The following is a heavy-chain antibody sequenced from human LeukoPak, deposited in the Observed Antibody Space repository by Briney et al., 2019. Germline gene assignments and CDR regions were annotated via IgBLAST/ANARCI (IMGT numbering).Heavy chain of an antibody. CDR2: IRGSDADT. D-gene: IGHD6-19*01. CDR1: GFTFSSYA. Sequence: GGSLRLSCAASGFTFSSYAMTWVRQAPGKGLEWVSIIRGSDADTYYADSVKGRFTISRDNSKNTLYLQMNSLRVEDTAIYYCVKGWQWLAPWGQGTLVTVSS. V-gene: IGHV3-23*01. CDR3: VKGWQWLAP. J-gene: IGHJ5*02.